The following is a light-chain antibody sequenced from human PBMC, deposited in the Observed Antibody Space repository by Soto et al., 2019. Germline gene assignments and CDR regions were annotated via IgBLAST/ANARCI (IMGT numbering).Light chain of an antibody. CDR3: SSYTTSSTLL. CDR1: SSDIGNYNY. J-gene: IGLJ1*01. V-gene: IGLV2-14*01. Sequence: QPVLTQPASVSGSPGQSITISCTGTSSDIGNYNYVSWFQQHPGKAPKLILFEVSYRPSGISNRFSGSKSGNTASLTISGLQGEDEAIYYCSSYTTSSTLLFGPGTKVTVL. CDR2: EVS.